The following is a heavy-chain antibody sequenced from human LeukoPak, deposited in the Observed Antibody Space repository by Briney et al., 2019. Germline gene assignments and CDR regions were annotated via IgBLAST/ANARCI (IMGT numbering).Heavy chain of an antibody. CDR2: IYYSGST. J-gene: IGHJ4*02. CDR3: ARDLVGAPGY. D-gene: IGHD1-26*01. CDR1: GGSISSYY. Sequence: TSETLSLTCTVSGGSISSYYWSWIRQPPGKGLEWIGYIYYSGSTNYNPSLKSRVTISVDTSKNQFSLKLSSVTAADTAVYYCARDLVGAPGYWGQGTLVTVSS. V-gene: IGHV4-59*01.